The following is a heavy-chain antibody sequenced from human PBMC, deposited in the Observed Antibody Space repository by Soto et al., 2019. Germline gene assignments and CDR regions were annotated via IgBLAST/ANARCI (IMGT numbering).Heavy chain of an antibody. D-gene: IGHD1-26*01. CDR1: GGSISSGGYY. J-gene: IGHJ4*02. CDR2: IYYSGST. V-gene: IGHV4-31*03. CDR3: ARVRGGGTFDD. Sequence: SETLSLTCTVSGGSISSGGYYWSWIRQHPGKGLEWIGYIYYSGSTYYNPSLKSRVTISVDTSKNQFSLKLTSVTAADTAVYYCARVRGGGTFDDWGQGTLVTVSS.